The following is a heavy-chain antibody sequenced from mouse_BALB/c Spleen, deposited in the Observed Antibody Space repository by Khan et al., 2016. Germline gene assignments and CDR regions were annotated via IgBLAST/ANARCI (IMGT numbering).Heavy chain of an antibody. V-gene: IGHV1-7*01. Sequence: QIQLVQSGAELAKPGASVKMSCKASGYTFTSYWMHWVKQRPGQGLEWIGYINPSTGYTEYNQKFKDKATLTADKSSITAYMQLSSLTSEDSAVYYCARYYKYDLYYYAMDDWGQGTSVTVSS. D-gene: IGHD2-14*01. CDR2: INPSTGYT. CDR3: ARYYKYDLYYYAMDD. CDR1: GYTFTSYW. J-gene: IGHJ4*01.